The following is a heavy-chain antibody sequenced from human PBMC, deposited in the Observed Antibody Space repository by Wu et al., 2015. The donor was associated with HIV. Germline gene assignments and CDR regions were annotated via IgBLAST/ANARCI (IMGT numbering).Heavy chain of an antibody. CDR3: ARDPGFGSSWDYYYYGMDV. V-gene: IGHV1-69*12. CDR2: FTTIFGTA. J-gene: IGHJ6*02. Sequence: QVQLVQSGAEVKKPGSSVKVSCKTSGGTFSSYGVSWVRQAPGQGLEWMGGFTTIFGTANYAQKFQDRVTITADESTGTAYMELRSLRSEDTAVYYCARDPGFGSSWDYYYYGMDVWGQGTTVTVS. D-gene: IGHD6-13*01. CDR1: GGTFSSYG.